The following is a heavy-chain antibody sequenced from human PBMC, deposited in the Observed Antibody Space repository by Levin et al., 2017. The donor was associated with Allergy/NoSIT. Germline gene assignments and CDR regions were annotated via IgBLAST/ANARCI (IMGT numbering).Heavy chain of an antibody. CDR3: ARLGGYYGSGSYSDYFDY. J-gene: IGHJ4*02. CDR1: GGSFSGYY. D-gene: IGHD3-10*01. CDR2: INHSGST. Sequence: SQTLSLTCAVYGGSFSGYYWSWIRQPPGKGLEWIGEINHSGSTNYNPSLKSRVTISVDTSKNQFSLKLSSVTAADTAVYYCARLGGYYGSGSYSDYFDYWGQGTLVTVSS. V-gene: IGHV4-34*01.